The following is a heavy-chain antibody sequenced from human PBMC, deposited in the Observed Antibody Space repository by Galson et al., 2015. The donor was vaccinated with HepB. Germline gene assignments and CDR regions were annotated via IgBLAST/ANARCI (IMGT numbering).Heavy chain of an antibody. D-gene: IGHD1-26*01. CDR2: VKEDGSWQ. Sequence: SLRLSCAASGFTFSSYWMTWVRQAPGKGLEWVAIVKEDGSWQYSVDSVKGRFTISRDNAKNSLYLQMNSLRAEDTAVYYCARGYSGTYDYWGQGTLVTVSS. CDR1: GFTFSSYW. J-gene: IGHJ4*02. V-gene: IGHV3-7*03. CDR3: ARGYSGTYDY.